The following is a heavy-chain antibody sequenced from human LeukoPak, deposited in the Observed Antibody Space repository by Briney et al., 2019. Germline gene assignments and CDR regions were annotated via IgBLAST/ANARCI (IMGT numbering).Heavy chain of an antibody. V-gene: IGHV3-9*01. D-gene: IGHD1-7*01. Sequence: PGRSLRLSCAASGFTFDDYAMHWVRQAPGKGLEWVSGISWNSGSIGYADSVKGRFTISRDNAKNSLYLQMNSLRAEDTAVYYCAKGNRWNYDYFDYWGQGTLVTVSS. CDR3: AKGNRWNYDYFDY. CDR1: GFTFDDYA. CDR2: ISWNSGSI. J-gene: IGHJ4*02.